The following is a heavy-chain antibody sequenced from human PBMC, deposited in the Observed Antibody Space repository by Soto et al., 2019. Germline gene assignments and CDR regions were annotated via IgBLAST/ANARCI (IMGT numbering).Heavy chain of an antibody. CDR3: ARAHGGSYYSVFNY. CDR2: IYRSGTT. CDR1: NFSISSGYY. D-gene: IGHD1-26*01. J-gene: IGHJ4*02. V-gene: IGHV4-38-2*01. Sequence: KASETLSLTWVVSNFSISSGYYWGWMRQSPGKGLEWIASIYRSGTTSYNPSLKSRVTISVDPSNNQVSLMLTAVTAADTAVYYCARAHGGSYYSVFNYWGRGTLVTVSS.